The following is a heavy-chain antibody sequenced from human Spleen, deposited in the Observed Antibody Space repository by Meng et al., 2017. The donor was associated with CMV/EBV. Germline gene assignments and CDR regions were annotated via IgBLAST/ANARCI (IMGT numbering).Heavy chain of an antibody. V-gene: IGHV3-11*01. CDR1: GFIFSDYY. J-gene: IGHJ4*02. CDR2: ISSSSSTI. Sequence: SGFIFSDYYMSWIRQAPGKGLEWVSYISSSSSTIYYADSVKGRFTISRDNAKNSLYLQMNSLRAEDTAVYYCASGYDFWSGYYEDYWGQGTLVTVSS. D-gene: IGHD3-3*01. CDR3: ASGYDFWSGYYEDY.